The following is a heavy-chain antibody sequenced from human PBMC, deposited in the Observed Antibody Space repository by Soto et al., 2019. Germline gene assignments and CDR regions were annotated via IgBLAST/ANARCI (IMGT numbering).Heavy chain of an antibody. CDR3: ARLYSNYCDY. J-gene: IGHJ4*02. CDR2: IDPSDSYT. Sequence: PGESLKISCKGSGYSLTSYWITWVRQMPGKGLECMGRIDPSDSYTNYSPSFQGHVTISADKSISTAYLQWSSLKASDTAMYYCARLYSNYCDYWGQGTPVTVSS. CDR1: GYSLTSYW. D-gene: IGHD4-4*01. V-gene: IGHV5-10-1*01.